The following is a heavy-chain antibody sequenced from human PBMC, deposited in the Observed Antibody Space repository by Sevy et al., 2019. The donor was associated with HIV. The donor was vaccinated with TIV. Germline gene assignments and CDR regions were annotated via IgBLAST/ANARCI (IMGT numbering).Heavy chain of an antibody. CDR1: GFTFSSYG. J-gene: IGHJ4*02. CDR2: IRYDGSNK. V-gene: IGHV3-30*02. Sequence: GGSLRLSCAASGFTFSSYGMHWVRQAPGKGLEWVAFIRYDGSNKYYADSVKGRFTMSRDNSKNTLYLQMNSLRAEDTAVYYCAKESYDSSGYLYYFDYWGQGTLVTVSS. D-gene: IGHD3-22*01. CDR3: AKESYDSSGYLYYFDY.